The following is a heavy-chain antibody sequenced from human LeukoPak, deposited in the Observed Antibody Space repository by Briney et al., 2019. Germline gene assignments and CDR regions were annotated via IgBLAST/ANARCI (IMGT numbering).Heavy chain of an antibody. CDR3: ARAPRVGWYGY. CDR1: GGSFSGYY. D-gene: IGHD6-19*01. CDR2: IYYSGST. J-gene: IGHJ4*02. V-gene: IGHV4-59*01. Sequence: SETLSLTCAVYGGSFSGYYWSWIRQPPGKGLEWIGYIYYSGSTNYNPSLKSRVTISVDTSKNQFSLKLSSVTAADTAVYYCARAPRVGWYGYWGQGTLVTVSS.